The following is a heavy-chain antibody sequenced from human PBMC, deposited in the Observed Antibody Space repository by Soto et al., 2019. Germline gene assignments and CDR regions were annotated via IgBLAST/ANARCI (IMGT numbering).Heavy chain of an antibody. CDR2: ISYDGSNK. J-gene: IGHJ5*02. CDR3: ARDTPRYSSSSYGWFDP. D-gene: IGHD6-6*01. Sequence: VQLVESGGGLVKPGGSLRLSCAASGFTFSSYAMHWVRQAPGKGLEWVAVISYDGSNKYYADSVKGRFTISRDNSKNTLYLQMNSLRAEDTAVYYCARDTPRYSSSSYGWFDPWGQGTLVTVSS. V-gene: IGHV3-30-3*01. CDR1: GFTFSSYA.